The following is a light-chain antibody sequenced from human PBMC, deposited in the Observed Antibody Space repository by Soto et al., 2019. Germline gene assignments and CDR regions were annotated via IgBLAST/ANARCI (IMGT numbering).Light chain of an antibody. CDR2: GSS. CDR1: QGISSS. V-gene: IGKV1-16*01. Sequence: DIQMTQSPSSLSASVGDKVTITCRASQGISSSFAWFRLKPGRAPESVIFGSSPLRGGVPSRFRGSGSWTHFTLTITSLQPEDSATFYCQQYESYPNTFGQGTRLEI. CDR3: QQYESYPNT. J-gene: IGKJ2*01.